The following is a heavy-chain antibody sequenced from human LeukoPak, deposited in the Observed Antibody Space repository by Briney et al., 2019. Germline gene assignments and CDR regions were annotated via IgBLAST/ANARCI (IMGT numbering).Heavy chain of an antibody. J-gene: IGHJ4*02. Sequence: GGSLRLSCAASGFTFSDYFMTWVRQAPGKGLEWVSVIYSGGGTYHADSVRGRFTISRDTSKNTLYLQMNSLRAEDTAVYYCVREGYSSSFGYWGQGTLVTVSS. CDR1: GFTFSDYF. V-gene: IGHV3-53*01. CDR3: VREGYSSSFGY. D-gene: IGHD6-19*01. CDR2: IYSGGGT.